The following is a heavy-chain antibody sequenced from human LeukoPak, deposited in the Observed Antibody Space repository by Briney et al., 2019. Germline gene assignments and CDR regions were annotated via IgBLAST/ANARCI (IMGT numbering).Heavy chain of an antibody. Sequence: GGSLRLSCAASGFTFSSYEMNWVRQAPGKGLEWVSSISSSSSYIYYADSVKGRFTISRDNAKNSLYLQMNSLRAEDTAVYYCARVKGYSSSSVGYYFDYWGQGTLVTVSS. V-gene: IGHV3-21*01. CDR2: ISSSSSYI. J-gene: IGHJ4*02. CDR3: ARVKGYSSSSVGYYFDY. CDR1: GFTFSSYE. D-gene: IGHD6-6*01.